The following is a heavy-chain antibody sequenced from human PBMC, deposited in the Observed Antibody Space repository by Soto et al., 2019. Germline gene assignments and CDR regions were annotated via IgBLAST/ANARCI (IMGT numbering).Heavy chain of an antibody. J-gene: IGHJ4*02. D-gene: IGHD3-22*01. CDR1: GFTFRNQD. CDR2: ISGRGGVT. Sequence: EVQLLESGGGLVQPGGSLRLTCVGSGFTFRNQDMRWVHQAPGKGLEWVSGISGRGGVTYYADSVKGRFTISRDNSKNTLYLQMNNLRANDTAVYYCAKDRQLRSYYESAGHYNDWGQGTLVTVSS. CDR3: AKDRQLRSYYESAGHYND. V-gene: IGHV3-23*01.